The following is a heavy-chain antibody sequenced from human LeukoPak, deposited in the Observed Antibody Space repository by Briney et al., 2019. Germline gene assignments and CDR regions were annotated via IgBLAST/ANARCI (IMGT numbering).Heavy chain of an antibody. J-gene: IGHJ4*02. CDR3: ARHDCSSTSCYEGVPPH. Sequence: ASVKVSCKASGYTFTGYYMHWVRQAPGQGLEWMGWINPNSGGTNYAQKFQGRVTMTRDMSVSTAYMELSRLRSDDTAVYYCARHDCSSTSCYEGVPPHWGQGTLVTVSS. D-gene: IGHD2-2*01. V-gene: IGHV1-2*02. CDR2: INPNSGGT. CDR1: GYTFTGYY.